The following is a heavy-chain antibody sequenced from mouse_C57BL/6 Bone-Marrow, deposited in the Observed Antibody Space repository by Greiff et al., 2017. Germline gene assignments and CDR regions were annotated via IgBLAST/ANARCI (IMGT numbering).Heavy chain of an antibody. CDR3: ARSSFAY. V-gene: IGHV1-59*01. J-gene: IGHJ3*01. CDR2: IDPSDSYT. CDR1: GYTFTSYW. Sequence: QVQLQQPGAELVRPGASVKLSCKASGYTFTSYWMHWVKQRPGQGLEWIGVIDPSDSYTNYNEKFKGKATLTVDTSSNTAYMQLSSLTSEDSAVYYCARSSFAYWGQGTLVTVSA.